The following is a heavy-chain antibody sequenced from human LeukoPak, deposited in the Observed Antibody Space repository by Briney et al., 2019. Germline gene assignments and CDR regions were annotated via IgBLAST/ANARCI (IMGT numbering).Heavy chain of an antibody. J-gene: IGHJ4*02. D-gene: IGHD4-17*01. CDR1: GFTFSDYY. V-gene: IGHV3-30*02. CDR3: AKGENDYGDYSFDY. CDR2: IRYDGSNK. Sequence: PGGSLRLSCAASGFTFSDYYMSWIRQAPGKGLEWVAFIRYDGSNKYYADSVKGRFTISRDNSKNTPYLQMNSLRAEDTAVYYCAKGENDYGDYSFDYWGQGTLVTVSS.